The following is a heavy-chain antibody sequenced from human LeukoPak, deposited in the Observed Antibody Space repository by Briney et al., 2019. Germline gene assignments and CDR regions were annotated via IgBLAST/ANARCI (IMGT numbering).Heavy chain of an antibody. D-gene: IGHD5-24*01. Sequence: PGGSLRLSCAASGFSVSSNYMNWVRQAPGRGLEWVSVIYTGGNTNYVDSVKGRFTISRDTSKNTVFLQMDSLRAEDTAVYFCARDLYTDSSNFWGQGTLVTVSS. CDR3: ARDLYTDSSNF. CDR1: GFSVSSNY. CDR2: IYTGGNT. J-gene: IGHJ4*02. V-gene: IGHV3-66*01.